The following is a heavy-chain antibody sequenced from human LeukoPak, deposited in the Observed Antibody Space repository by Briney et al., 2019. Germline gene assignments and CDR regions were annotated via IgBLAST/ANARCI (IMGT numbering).Heavy chain of an antibody. CDR3: ARAAPAAGSHYLFDS. D-gene: IGHD6-13*01. CDR2: TKEDGTEQ. Sequence: GGSLRLSCAASGFTFSRFWMTWVRQAPGKGLEWVASTKEDGTEQYYVDSVKGRFTISRDNAKTSLFLKINSLRAEDTAVYFCARAAPAAGSHYLFDSWGQGTLVTVSS. CDR1: GFTFSRFW. V-gene: IGHV3-7*01. J-gene: IGHJ4*02.